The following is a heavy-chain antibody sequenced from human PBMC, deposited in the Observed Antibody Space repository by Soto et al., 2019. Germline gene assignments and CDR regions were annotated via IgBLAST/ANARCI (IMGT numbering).Heavy chain of an antibody. D-gene: IGHD6-19*01. CDR2: ISAFNGNT. CDR3: ARDRGVAPPVAGNTHYYYYMDV. Sequence: QDQLLQSGAEVKKPGASVTVSCKASGYSFTNYGLTWVRQAPGQGLEWMGWISAFNGNTHYAQKLQGRVTMTTDASTSAAYMQLRSLRSDDTAVYYCARDRGVAPPVAGNTHYYYYMDVWGEGTTVTVSS. V-gene: IGHV1-18*01. CDR1: GYSFTNYG. J-gene: IGHJ6*03.